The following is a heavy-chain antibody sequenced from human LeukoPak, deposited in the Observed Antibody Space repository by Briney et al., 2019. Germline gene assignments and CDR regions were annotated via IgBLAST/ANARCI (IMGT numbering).Heavy chain of an antibody. D-gene: IGHD4-17*01. J-gene: IGHJ4*02. Sequence: GGSLRLSCAVSGFTFSSYGMSWFRQAPGKGREGVANINQDGSKKFSVDSVKGRFTISRDNARNSLSLQMNSLRVEDTAVYYCARDWFDGDYDRFDYWGQGTLVTVSS. CDR3: ARDWFDGDYDRFDY. CDR1: GFTFSSYG. V-gene: IGHV3-7*03. CDR2: INQDGSKK.